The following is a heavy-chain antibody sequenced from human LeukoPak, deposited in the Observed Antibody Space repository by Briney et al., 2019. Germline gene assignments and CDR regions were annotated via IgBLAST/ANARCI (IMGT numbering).Heavy chain of an antibody. V-gene: IGHV1-2*02. CDR3: ARVRDGNTVDFDY. Sequence: ASVKVSCKASGYTFTGYYIHWVRQPPGQGPEWMGYINPNTGGTKYAQKFQDRVTMTRDTSISTAYMELSRLRSDDTAVYYCARVRDGNTVDFDYWGQGTLVTVSS. D-gene: IGHD5-24*01. CDR1: GYTFTGYY. CDR2: INPNTGGT. J-gene: IGHJ4*02.